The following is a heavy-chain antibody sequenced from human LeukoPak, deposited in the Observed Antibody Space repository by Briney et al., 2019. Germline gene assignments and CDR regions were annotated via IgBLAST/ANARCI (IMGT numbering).Heavy chain of an antibody. CDR2: IYPGDSDT. V-gene: IGHV5-51*01. CDR3: AKLGAYSSSWYGFSDY. J-gene: IGHJ4*02. D-gene: IGHD6-13*01. Sequence: GESLKISCKGSGYSFTNYWIGWVRQMPGKGLEWMGIIYPGDSDTRYSPSFQGQVTISADKSIRTAYLQWSSLKASDTAMYYCAKLGAYSSSWYGFSDYWGQGTLVTVSS. CDR1: GYSFTNYW.